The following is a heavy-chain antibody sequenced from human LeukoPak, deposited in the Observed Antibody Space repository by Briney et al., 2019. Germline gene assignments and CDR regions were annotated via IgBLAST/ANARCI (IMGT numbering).Heavy chain of an antibody. V-gene: IGHV3-21*01. CDR1: GFTFSSHD. D-gene: IGHD2-15*01. Sequence: GGSLRLSCVASGFTFSSHDMNWVRQAPGKGLEWVSSITTATSSYIYYADSVKSRFTISRDDAKNSLYLQMDSLRAEITAVYYCGRDYGGPHYFDYWGQGTLVTVSS. CDR3: GRDYGGPHYFDY. J-gene: IGHJ4*02. CDR2: ITTATSSYI.